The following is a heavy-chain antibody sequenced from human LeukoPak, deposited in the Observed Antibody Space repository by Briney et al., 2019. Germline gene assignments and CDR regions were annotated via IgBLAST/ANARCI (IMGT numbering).Heavy chain of an antibody. V-gene: IGHV1-46*01. CDR1: GYTFTSYY. J-gene: IGHJ5*02. D-gene: IGHD6-13*01. CDR3: AGGGSDSSSCPGP. Sequence: ASVKVSCKASGYTFTSYYMRWVRQAPGQGLEWRGIINPSGGSTSYAQKFQGRVTMTRDTSTSTVYMELSSLRSEYTAVYYCAGGGSDSSSCPGPWGQGTLVTVSS. CDR2: INPSGGST.